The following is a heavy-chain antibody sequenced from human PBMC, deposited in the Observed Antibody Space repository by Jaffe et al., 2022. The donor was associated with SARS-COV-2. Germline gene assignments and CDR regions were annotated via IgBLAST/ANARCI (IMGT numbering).Heavy chain of an antibody. CDR3: ARGSSVTIFGAVSRLDV. Sequence: QVQLVQSGAEVKKPGASVKVSCRASGYNFPSHAIHWVRQAPGQGLEWMGWINTGNGNTKYSHKYQGRVTFTSDTSAATAYLDLDTLRSEDAAVYYCARGSSVTIFGAVSRLDVWGQGTAVIVSS. D-gene: IGHD3-3*01. V-gene: IGHV1-3*04. CDR1: GYNFPSHA. J-gene: IGHJ6*02. CDR2: INTGNGNT.